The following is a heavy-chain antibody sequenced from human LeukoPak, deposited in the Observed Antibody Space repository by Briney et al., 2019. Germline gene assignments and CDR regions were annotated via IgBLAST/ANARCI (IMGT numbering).Heavy chain of an antibody. V-gene: IGHV3-7*01. D-gene: IGHD6-13*01. CDR3: AREVAVGIGAYNF. J-gene: IGHJ4*02. CDR1: GFTFTSFY. Sequence: PGGSLRLSCVASGFTFTSFYMSWVRQAPGMGLEWVANINLDGSEQYYVDSVKGRFTISRDNAKNSLYLQMNSLWAEDTAVYYCAREVAVGIGAYNFWGQGTLVTVSS. CDR2: INLDGSEQ.